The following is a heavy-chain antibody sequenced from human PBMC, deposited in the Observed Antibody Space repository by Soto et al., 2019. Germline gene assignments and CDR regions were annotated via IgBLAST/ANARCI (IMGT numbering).Heavy chain of an antibody. D-gene: IGHD6-13*01. CDR3: ATAPGNLGLYSSSWYQH. CDR2: FDPEDGET. J-gene: IGHJ1*01. CDR1: GYTLTELS. Sequence: ASVNVSCKVSGYTLTELSMHWVRQAPGKGLEWMGGFDPEDGETIYAQKFQGRVTMTEDTSTDTAYMELSSLRSEDTAVYYCATAPGNLGLYSSSWYQHWGQGTLVTVSS. V-gene: IGHV1-24*01.